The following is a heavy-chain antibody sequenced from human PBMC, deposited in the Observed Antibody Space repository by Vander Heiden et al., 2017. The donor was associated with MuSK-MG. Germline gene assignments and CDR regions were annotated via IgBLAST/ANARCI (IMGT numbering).Heavy chain of an antibody. D-gene: IGHD3-22*01. CDR2: IRNKANNYAI. CDR3: TRLDWNDISGFSPIT. V-gene: IGHV3-73*02. J-gene: IGHJ5*02. CDR1: GFTFSGSA. Sequence: EVQLVASGGGLVQPGGSLKVSCAASGFTFSGSAVHWVRQASGKGLEWVGRIRNKANNYAIAYAASVKGRFTVSRDDSENTAYLHMSSLKTEDTAIYYCTRLDWNDISGFSPITWGQGTLVTVSS.